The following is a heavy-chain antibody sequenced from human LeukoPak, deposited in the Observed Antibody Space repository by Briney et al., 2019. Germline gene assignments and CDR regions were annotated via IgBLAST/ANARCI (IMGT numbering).Heavy chain of an antibody. CDR2: IYYSGST. J-gene: IGHJ4*02. Sequence: PSETLSLTCTVSGGSISRNNYYWDWIRQPPGKGLEYIGSIYYSGSTYYTPSLKSRVTISVDTSKNQFSLKLSSVTATDTAVYYCARHRGSSSNFDYWGQGTLVTVSS. CDR3: ARHRGSSSNFDY. CDR1: GGSISRNNYY. D-gene: IGHD6-6*01. V-gene: IGHV4-39*01.